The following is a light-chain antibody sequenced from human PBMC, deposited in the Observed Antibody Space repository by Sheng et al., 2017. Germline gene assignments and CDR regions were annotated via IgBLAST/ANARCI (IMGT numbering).Light chain of an antibody. CDR3: QQTYTTIET. CDR1: QTINSY. V-gene: IGKV1-39*01. Sequence: DIQMTQSPSFLSASVGDRVTITCRASQTINSYLHWFQQTPGKAPKLLIYAASNLQSGVPSRFSASGSGTDFTLTISSLQPEDFATYYCQQTYTTIETFGQGTKVEV. CDR2: AAS. J-gene: IGKJ1*01.